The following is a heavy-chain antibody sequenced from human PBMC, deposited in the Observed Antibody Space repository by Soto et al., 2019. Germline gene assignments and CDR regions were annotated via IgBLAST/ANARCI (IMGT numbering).Heavy chain of an antibody. CDR2: IYYSGST. CDR1: GGSISSYY. J-gene: IGHJ4*02. CDR3: ARAVMGSSGYPTPDY. Sequence: SETLSLTCTVSGGSISSYYWSWIRQPPGKGLEWIGYIYYSGSTNYNPSLKSRVTISVDTSKNQFSLKLSSVTAADTAVYYCARAVMGSSGYPTPDYWGQGTLVTVSS. V-gene: IGHV4-59*01. D-gene: IGHD3-22*01.